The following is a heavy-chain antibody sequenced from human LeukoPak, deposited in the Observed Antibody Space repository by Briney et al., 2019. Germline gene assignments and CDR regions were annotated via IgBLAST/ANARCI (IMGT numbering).Heavy chain of an antibody. V-gene: IGHV4-39*01. Sequence: SETLSLTCTVSGGSISSSSYYWGWIRRPPGKGLEWIGSIYYSGSTYYNPSLKSRVTISVDTSKNQFSLKLSSVTAADTAVYYCARRDGYSYGHLDYWGQGTLVTVSS. CDR1: GGSISSSSYY. D-gene: IGHD5-18*01. J-gene: IGHJ4*02. CDR2: IYYSGST. CDR3: ARRDGYSYGHLDY.